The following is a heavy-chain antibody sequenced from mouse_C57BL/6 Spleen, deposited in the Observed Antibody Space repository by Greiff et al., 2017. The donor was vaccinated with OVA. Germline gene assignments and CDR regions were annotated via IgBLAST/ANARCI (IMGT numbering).Heavy chain of an antibody. CDR1: GFTFSDYG. CDR2: ISSGSSTI. CDR3: ARSAQVRFDY. V-gene: IGHV5-17*01. D-gene: IGHD3-2*02. Sequence: EVKLMESGGGLVKPGGSLKLSCAASGFTFSDYGMHWVRQAPEKGLEWVAYISSGSSTIYYADTVKGRFTISRDNAKNTLFLQMTSLRSEDTAMYYCARSAQVRFDYWGQGTTLTVSS. J-gene: IGHJ2*01.